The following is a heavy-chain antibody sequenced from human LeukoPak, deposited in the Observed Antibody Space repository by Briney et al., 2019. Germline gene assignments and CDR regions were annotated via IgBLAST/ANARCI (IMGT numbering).Heavy chain of an antibody. Sequence: GGSLRLSCAASGFTVSSDFMTWVRQALGKGLEWVSIIHGDGSAYYADSVRGRFTVSRDISKNTLFLQMVGLRAEDTALYYCANRGFWGQGTLVTVSS. CDR3: ANRGF. J-gene: IGHJ4*02. CDR1: GFTVSSDF. V-gene: IGHV3-53*01. CDR2: IHGDGSA.